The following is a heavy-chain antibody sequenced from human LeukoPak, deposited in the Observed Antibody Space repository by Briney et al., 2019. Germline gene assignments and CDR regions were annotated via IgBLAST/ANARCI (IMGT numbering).Heavy chain of an antibody. CDR2: IYTSGST. V-gene: IGHV4-4*09. CDR1: GGSISSYY. CDR3: ARVDNGFVDY. Sequence: PSETLSLTCTVSGGSISSYYWSSIQQPPGKGLEWIGYIYTSGSTNYNPSPKSRDTISVDTSKNQFSLKLRSVTAADTAVYYCARVDNGFVDYWGQGTLVTVSS. D-gene: IGHD5-12*01. J-gene: IGHJ4*02.